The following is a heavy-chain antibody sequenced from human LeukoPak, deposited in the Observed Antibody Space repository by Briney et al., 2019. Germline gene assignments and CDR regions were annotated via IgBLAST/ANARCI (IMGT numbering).Heavy chain of an antibody. D-gene: IGHD5-18*01. CDR3: ARQRERGYSYVD. V-gene: IGHV5-51*01. CDR2: IYPGDSDT. CDR1: GYSFSSHW. J-gene: IGHJ4*02. Sequence: GESLKISCKGSGYSFSSHWIAWVRQMPGKGLEWMGMIYPGDSDTRYSPSFRSQVTISGDKSISTAYLQWSSLKASDTAMYYCARQRERGYSYVDWGQGTLVTVSS.